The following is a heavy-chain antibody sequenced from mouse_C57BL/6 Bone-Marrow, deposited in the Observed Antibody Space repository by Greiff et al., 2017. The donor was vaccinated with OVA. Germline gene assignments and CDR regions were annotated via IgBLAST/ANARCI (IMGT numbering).Heavy chain of an antibody. D-gene: IGHD2-4*01. J-gene: IGHJ2*01. CDR1: GYTFTSYW. Sequence: QVQLQQPGAELVMPGASVKLSCKASGYTFTSYWMHWVKQRPGQGLEWIGEIDPSDSYTNYNQKFKGKSTLTVDKSSSTAYMQLISLTSEDAAVYYYARLIYYDYGVDYWGQGTTLTVSS. CDR2: IDPSDSYT. V-gene: IGHV1-69*01. CDR3: ARLIYYDYGVDY.